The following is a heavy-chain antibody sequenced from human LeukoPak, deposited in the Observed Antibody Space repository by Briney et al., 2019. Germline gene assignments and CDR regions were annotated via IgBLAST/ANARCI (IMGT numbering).Heavy chain of an antibody. CDR3: AKDLWFGETRIKGRFDY. CDR1: GFTFSSYA. Sequence: GSLRLSCAASGFTFSSYAMSWVRQAPGKGLEWVSAISGSGGSTYYADSVKGRFTISRDNSKNTLYLQMNSLRAEDTAVYYCAKDLWFGETRIKGRFDYWGQGTLVTVSS. J-gene: IGHJ4*02. CDR2: ISGSGGST. V-gene: IGHV3-23*01. D-gene: IGHD3-10*01.